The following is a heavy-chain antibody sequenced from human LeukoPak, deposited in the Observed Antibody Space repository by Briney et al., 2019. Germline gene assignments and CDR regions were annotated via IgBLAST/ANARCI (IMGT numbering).Heavy chain of an antibody. CDR3: ARAVRVYCSSTSCYSWFDP. Sequence: SETLSLTCAVSGVSISSSNWWSWVRQPPGKGLEWIGEIYHSGSTNYNPSLKSRVTISVDKSKNQFSLKLSSVTAADTAVYYCARAVRVYCSSTSCYSWFDPWGQGTLVTVSS. D-gene: IGHD2-2*02. J-gene: IGHJ5*02. CDR1: GVSISSSNW. CDR2: IYHSGST. V-gene: IGHV4-4*02.